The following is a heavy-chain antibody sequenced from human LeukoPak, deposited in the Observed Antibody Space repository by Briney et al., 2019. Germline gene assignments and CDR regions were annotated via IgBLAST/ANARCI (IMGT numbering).Heavy chain of an antibody. Sequence: PGGSLRLSCAASGFTFSSYAMSWVRQAPGKGLEWVSGINWNGGSTGYGDSVKGRFTISRDNAKNSLYLQMNSLRAEDTALYYCARVVIDAFDIWGQGTKVTVSS. CDR1: GFTFSSYA. CDR2: INWNGGST. V-gene: IGHV3-20*04. J-gene: IGHJ3*02. CDR3: ARVVIDAFDI. D-gene: IGHD3-22*01.